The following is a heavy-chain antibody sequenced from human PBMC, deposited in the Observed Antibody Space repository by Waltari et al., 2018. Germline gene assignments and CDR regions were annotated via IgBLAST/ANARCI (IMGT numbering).Heavy chain of an antibody. CDR3: ARVDPSYDFWSGYLWGWFDP. CDR2: ISAYNGNT. D-gene: IGHD3-3*01. V-gene: IGHV1-18*01. J-gene: IGHJ5*02. CDR1: GYTFTSYG. Sequence: QVQLVQSGAEVKKPGASVKVSCMASGYTFTSYGISWVRLAPGQGLEWMGWISAYNGNTNYAQKLQGRVTMTTDTSTSTAYMELRSLRSDDTAVYYCARVDPSYDFWSGYLWGWFDPWGQGTLVTVSS.